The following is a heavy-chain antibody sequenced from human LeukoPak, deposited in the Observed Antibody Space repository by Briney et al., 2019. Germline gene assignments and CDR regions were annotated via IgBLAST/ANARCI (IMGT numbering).Heavy chain of an antibody. Sequence: SETLSLTCTVSGGSISSSSYYWGWIRQPPGKGLEWITNIYSSEITYYNPSLRSRVTISVDTSKNQFSLKLNSVTAADTAVYYCARDQGGWYSDYWGQGTLVIVSS. CDR1: GGSISSSSYY. V-gene: IGHV4-39*07. CDR2: IYSSEIT. J-gene: IGHJ4*02. D-gene: IGHD6-19*01. CDR3: ARDQGGWYSDY.